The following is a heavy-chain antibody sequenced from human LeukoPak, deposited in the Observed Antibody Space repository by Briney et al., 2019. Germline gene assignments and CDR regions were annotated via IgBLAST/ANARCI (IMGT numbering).Heavy chain of an antibody. J-gene: IGHJ4*02. D-gene: IGHD6-13*01. CDR2: IYHSGST. Sequence: PSETLSLTCTVSGGSISSGTYYWGWIRQPPGKGLEWIGSIYHSGSTYYNPSLKSRVTISVDTSKNQFSLRLSSVTAADTAVYYCARDLIAAAHFDYWGQGTLVTVSS. CDR1: GGSISSGTYY. V-gene: IGHV4-39*07. CDR3: ARDLIAAAHFDY.